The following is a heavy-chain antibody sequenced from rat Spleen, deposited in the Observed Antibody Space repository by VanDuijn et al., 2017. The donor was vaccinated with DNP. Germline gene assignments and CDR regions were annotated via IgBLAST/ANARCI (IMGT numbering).Heavy chain of an antibody. V-gene: IGHV3-1*01. CDR1: GYSITSNF. CDR2: ISYSGST. D-gene: IGHD1-7*01. J-gene: IGHJ2*01. Sequence: EVQLQESGSGLVKPSQSLSLPCSVTGYSITSNFWGWIRKFPGNKMEYIGHISYSGSTNYNPSLKSRISITRDTPKNHFFLQLNSVTTEDTATYYCARWTRYFDYWGQGVMVTVSS. CDR3: ARWTRYFDY.